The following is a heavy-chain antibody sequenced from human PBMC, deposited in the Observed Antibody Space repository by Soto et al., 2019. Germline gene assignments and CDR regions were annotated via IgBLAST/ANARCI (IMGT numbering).Heavy chain of an antibody. CDR2: ISVYNGNT. J-gene: IGHJ4*02. CDR3: ARDPQLERRREFDY. V-gene: IGHV1-18*01. D-gene: IGHD1-1*01. CDR1: GYTFSTYG. Sequence: GASVKVSCRASGYTFSTYGISWVRQAPGQGLEWMGWISVYNGNTNYAQSLQGRVTMTTDTSTSTAYMELRSLRSDDTAVYYCARDPQLERRREFDYWGQGTLVTASS.